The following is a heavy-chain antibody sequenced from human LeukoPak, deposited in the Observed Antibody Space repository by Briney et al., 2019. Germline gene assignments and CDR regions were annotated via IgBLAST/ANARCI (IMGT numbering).Heavy chain of an antibody. D-gene: IGHD4-11*01. J-gene: IGHJ4*02. CDR2: INEDGSQN. CDR3: ARGAIGVTSLDH. Sequence: PGGSLRLSCAASGFTFSTFYMSWVRQAPGKGLEWVANINEDGSQNYHVDSVRGRFTISRDNAKNSLYLQMNSLRAEDTAVYYCARGAIGVTSLDHWGQGALVTVSS. CDR1: GFTFSTFY. V-gene: IGHV3-7*01.